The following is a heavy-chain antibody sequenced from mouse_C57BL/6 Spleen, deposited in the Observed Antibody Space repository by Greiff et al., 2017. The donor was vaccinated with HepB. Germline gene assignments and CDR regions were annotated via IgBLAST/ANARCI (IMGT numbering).Heavy chain of an antibody. J-gene: IGHJ4*01. CDR3: ARWGVRQENYYAMDY. D-gene: IGHD3-2*01. CDR2: IYPGDGDT. CDR1: GYAFSSSW. V-gene: IGHV1-82*01. Sequence: VQLQQSGPELVKPGASVKISCKASGYAFSSSWMNWVKQRPGKGLEWIGRIYPGDGDTNYNGKFKGKATLTADKSSSTAYMQLSSLTSEDSAVYFGARWGVRQENYYAMDYWGQGTSVTVSS.